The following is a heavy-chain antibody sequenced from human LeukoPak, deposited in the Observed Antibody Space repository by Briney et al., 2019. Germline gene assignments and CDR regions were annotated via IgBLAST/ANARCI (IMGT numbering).Heavy chain of an antibody. Sequence: PGRSLRLSCAASGFTFSSYSMNWVRQAPGKGLEWVSSISSSSSYIYYADSVKGRFTISRDNAKNSLYLQMNSLRAEDTAVYYCARDSETGYYDFWSGLFDYWGQGTLVTVSS. CDR2: ISSSSSYI. CDR3: ARDSETGYYDFWSGLFDY. CDR1: GFTFSSYS. V-gene: IGHV3-21*01. J-gene: IGHJ4*02. D-gene: IGHD3-3*01.